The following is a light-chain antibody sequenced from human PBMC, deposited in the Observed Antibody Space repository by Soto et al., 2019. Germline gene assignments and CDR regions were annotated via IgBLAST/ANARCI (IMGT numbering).Light chain of an antibody. V-gene: IGKV3-20*01. CDR2: RAS. Sequence: EIVLTQSPGTLSLSPGERATLSCRASQSVSSDYLAWYQQKPGQAPRLLISRASRRATGIPDRFSGSGSGTDFTLTISRLEAEDFADYYCQLYGGSRPFTFGLGTKVDIK. J-gene: IGKJ3*01. CDR3: QLYGGSRPFT. CDR1: QSVSSDY.